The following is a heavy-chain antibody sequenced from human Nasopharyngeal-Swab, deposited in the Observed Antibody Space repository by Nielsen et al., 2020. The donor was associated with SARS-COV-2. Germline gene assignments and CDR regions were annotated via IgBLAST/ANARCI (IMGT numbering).Heavy chain of an antibody. V-gene: IGHV1-69*04. CDR3: ASPVFGVVSDAFDL. CDR2: IIPILGIA. CDR1: GGTFSSYA. J-gene: IGHJ3*01. Sequence: KVSCKASGGTFSSYAISWVRQAPGQGLEWMGRIIPILGIANYAQKFQGRVTITADKSTSTAYMELNNLRPEDTAMYYCASPVFGVVSDAFDLWGQGTMVTVSS. D-gene: IGHD3-3*01.